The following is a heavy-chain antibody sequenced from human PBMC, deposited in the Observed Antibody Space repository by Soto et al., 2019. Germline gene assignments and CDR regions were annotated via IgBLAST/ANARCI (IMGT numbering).Heavy chain of an antibody. CDR3: ASARWDY. Sequence: SETLSLTCAVSGGSFNANYWSRIRQPPGKGLEWIGEIFHSGSTNYNPSLKSRVTISVDTSKNQFSLKLSSVTAADTAIYYCASARWDYWGQGTQVTVSS. J-gene: IGHJ4*02. CDR1: GGSFNANY. CDR2: IFHSGST. V-gene: IGHV4-34*12.